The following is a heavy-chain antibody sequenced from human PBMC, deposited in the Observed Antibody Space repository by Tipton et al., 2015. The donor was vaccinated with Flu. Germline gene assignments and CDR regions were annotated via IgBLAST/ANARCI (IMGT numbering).Heavy chain of an antibody. CDR1: VVSISRSSYY. CDR2: IYYSGST. V-gene: IGHV4-39*01. Sequence: TLSLTCTVSVVSISRSSYYWGWIRQPPGKGLEWIGSIYYSGSTYYNPSLKSRVTISVDTSRDHFSLKLSSVTAADTAVYYCARHGPQGGDPNWFDPWGQGTLVTVSS. J-gene: IGHJ5*02. D-gene: IGHD2-21*02. CDR3: ARHGPQGGDPNWFDP.